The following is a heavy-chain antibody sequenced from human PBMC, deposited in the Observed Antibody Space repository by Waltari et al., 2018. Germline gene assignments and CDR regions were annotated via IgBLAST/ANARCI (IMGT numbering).Heavy chain of an antibody. CDR2: MNPNSGNT. CDR3: AREGKSPGDWFDP. Sequence: QVQLVQSGAEVKKPGASVKVSCTASGYIFTSYDINWVRQATGQGLEWMGWMNPNSGNTGYAQKFQGRVTITRNTSISTAYMELSSLRSEDTAVYYCAREGKSPGDWFDPWGQGTLVTVSS. D-gene: IGHD3-10*01. CDR1: GYIFTSYD. J-gene: IGHJ5*02. V-gene: IGHV1-8*03.